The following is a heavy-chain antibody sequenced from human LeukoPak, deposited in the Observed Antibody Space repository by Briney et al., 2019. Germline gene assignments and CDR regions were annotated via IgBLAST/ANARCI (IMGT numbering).Heavy chain of an antibody. Sequence: SETLSLTCTVSGGSISSSSYYWGWIRQPPGKGLEWIGSIYYSGSTYYNPSLKSRVTISVDTSKDQFSLRLSSVTAADTAIYYCARAVSGRFDYWGQGTLVTVSS. V-gene: IGHV4-39*07. CDR2: IYYSGST. CDR3: ARAVSGRFDY. D-gene: IGHD6-19*01. J-gene: IGHJ4*02. CDR1: GGSISSSSYY.